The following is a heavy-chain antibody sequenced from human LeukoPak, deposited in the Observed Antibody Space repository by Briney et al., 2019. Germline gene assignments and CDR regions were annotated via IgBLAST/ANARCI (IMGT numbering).Heavy chain of an antibody. CDR2: INPNSGGT. Sequence: ASVKVSCKASGYTFTGYYMHWVRQAPGQGLEWMGWINPNSGGTNYAQKFQGRVTMTRDTSISTAYMELSRLRSDDTAVYYCARTPQEEVCWFDPGAREPWSASPQ. CDR1: GYTFTGYY. CDR3: ARTPQEEVCWFDP. J-gene: IGHJ5*02. V-gene: IGHV1-2*02. D-gene: IGHD2-8*01.